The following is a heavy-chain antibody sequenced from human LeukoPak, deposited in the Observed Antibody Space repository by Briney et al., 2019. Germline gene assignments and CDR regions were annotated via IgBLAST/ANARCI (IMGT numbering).Heavy chain of an antibody. CDR3: ARDASQSLIVATIRAWFDP. D-gene: IGHD5-12*01. CDR2: INPNSGGT. Sequence: ASVKVSCKASGYTFTGYYMHWVRQAPGQGLGWMGWINPNSGGTNYAQKFQGRVAMTRDTSISTAYMELSRLRSDDTAVYYCARDASQSLIVATIRAWFDPWGQGTLVTVSS. V-gene: IGHV1-2*02. J-gene: IGHJ5*02. CDR1: GYTFTGYY.